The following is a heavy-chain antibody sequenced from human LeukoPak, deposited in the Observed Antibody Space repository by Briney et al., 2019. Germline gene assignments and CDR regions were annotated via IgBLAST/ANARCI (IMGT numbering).Heavy chain of an antibody. D-gene: IGHD3-3*01. CDR3: GRDLGVGGAFDI. CDR1: RFTFSDFH. V-gene: IGHV3-11*01. CDR2: ICNSGSNT. J-gene: IGHJ3*02. Sequence: GGSLRLSCAASRFTFSDFHMSWIRQAPGKGVEWVSYICNSGSNTYYADTVSGRFTLSRDNTKKSLYLQMNSLRTEDTAVYYCGRDLGVGGAFDIWGQGTMVTVSS.